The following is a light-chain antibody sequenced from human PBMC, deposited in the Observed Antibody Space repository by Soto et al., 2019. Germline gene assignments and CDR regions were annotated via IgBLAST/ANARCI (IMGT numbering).Light chain of an antibody. CDR1: QSVGSNY. CDR3: QQYGSSPWT. V-gene: IGKV3-20*01. Sequence: EIVLTQFPGTLSLSPGERATLSCRASQSVGSNYLAWYQQRPGQPPNLLIHGASSRAPGVPDRFSGSGSGTDFTLTVSSLEPEDFSVYYCQQYGSSPWTFGQGTKVDIK. CDR2: GAS. J-gene: IGKJ1*01.